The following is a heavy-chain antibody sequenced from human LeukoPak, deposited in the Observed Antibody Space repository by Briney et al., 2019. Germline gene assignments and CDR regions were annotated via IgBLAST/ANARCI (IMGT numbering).Heavy chain of an antibody. J-gene: IGHJ4*02. Sequence: SETLSLTCAVYGGSISGQYWSWIRQPPGKGLEWIGEINRSGRTNYNPSLKSRVTISVDTSKKQFSLKLSSVTAADTAIYYCATYGGFSPFDYWGQGTLVTVSS. CDR1: GGSISGQY. CDR3: ATYGGFSPFDY. D-gene: IGHD4-23*01. CDR2: INRSGRT. V-gene: IGHV4-34*01.